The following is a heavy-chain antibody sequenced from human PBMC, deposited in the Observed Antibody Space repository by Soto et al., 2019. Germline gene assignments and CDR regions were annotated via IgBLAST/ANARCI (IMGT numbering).Heavy chain of an antibody. CDR2: IYYSGSA. CDR1: GGSISSYY. Sequence: LSLTCTVSGGSISSYYWSWIRQPPGKGLEWIGYIYYSGSANYNPSLKSRVTISVDTSKNQFSLKLSSVTAADTAVYYCVRVPGPWGQGTLVTV. J-gene: IGHJ5*02. V-gene: IGHV4-59*01. CDR3: VRVPGP.